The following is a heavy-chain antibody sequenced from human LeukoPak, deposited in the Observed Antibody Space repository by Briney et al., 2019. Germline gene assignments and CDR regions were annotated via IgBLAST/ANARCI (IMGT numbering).Heavy chain of an antibody. D-gene: IGHD4-17*01. CDR2: IIPIFGTA. Sequence: ASVKVSCKASGYTFTSYSMNWVRQAPGQGLEWMGGIIPIFGTANYAQKFQGRVTITADKSTSTAYMELSSLRSEDTAVYYCAREIFYGDYSPGNFQHWGQGTLVTVSS. J-gene: IGHJ1*01. CDR1: GYTFTSYS. CDR3: AREIFYGDYSPGNFQH. V-gene: IGHV1-69*06.